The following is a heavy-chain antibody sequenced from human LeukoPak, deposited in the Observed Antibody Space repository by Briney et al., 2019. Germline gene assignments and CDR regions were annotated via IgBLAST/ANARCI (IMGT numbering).Heavy chain of an antibody. CDR2: ISSSGIST. D-gene: IGHD3-3*01. V-gene: IGHV3-23*01. Sequence: QSGGSLRLSCAASGFTFSDYAMSWVRQAPGKGLEWVSTISSSGISTYYADYVKGRFTISRDNSRNTLYLQMNSLRVEDTALNYCARLLWSGYSRWFDPWGQGTLVTVSS. J-gene: IGHJ5*02. CDR1: GFTFSDYA. CDR3: ARLLWSGYSRWFDP.